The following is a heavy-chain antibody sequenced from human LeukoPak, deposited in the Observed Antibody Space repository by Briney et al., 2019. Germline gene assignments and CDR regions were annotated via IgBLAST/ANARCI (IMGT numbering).Heavy chain of an antibody. CDR3: ARDRWDYGSGFWYFDL. J-gene: IGHJ2*01. D-gene: IGHD3-10*01. CDR1: GFTVSSNY. Sequence: GGSLRLSCAASGFTVSSNYMSWVRQAPGKGLEWVSVIYSGGSTYYADSVKGRFTISRDNSKNTLYLQMNSLRAEDTAVYYCARDRWDYGSGFWYFDLWGRGTLVTV. CDR2: IYSGGST. V-gene: IGHV3-53*01.